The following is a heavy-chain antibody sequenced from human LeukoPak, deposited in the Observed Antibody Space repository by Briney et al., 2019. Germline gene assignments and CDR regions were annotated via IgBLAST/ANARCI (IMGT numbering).Heavy chain of an antibody. V-gene: IGHV3-23*01. CDR2: IRGSGGSS. Sequence: PGRSLRLSWAASGFTFSSYAMSWVRQAAGKGLEWVSFIRGSGGSSYYAGSGKGWFTICRDNSKNPMYLQVDSLRREGTAVYYCAKRHCSSSTSCYEGWVPQFDYWGQGTLVTVSS. D-gene: IGHD2-2*01. CDR3: AKRHCSSSTSCYEGWVPQFDY. CDR1: GFTFSSYA. J-gene: IGHJ4*02.